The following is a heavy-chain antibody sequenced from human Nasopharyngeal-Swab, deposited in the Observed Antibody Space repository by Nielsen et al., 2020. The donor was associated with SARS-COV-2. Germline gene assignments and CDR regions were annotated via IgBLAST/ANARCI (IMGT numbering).Heavy chain of an antibody. CDR1: GFTVSSNY. CDR3: ARSYYDSSGYYYVRDY. Sequence: GESLKISCAASGFTVSSNYMSWVRQAPGKGLEWVSVIYSGGSTYYADSVKGRFTISRDNSKNTLYLQMNSLRAEDTAVYYCARSYYDSSGYYYVRDYWGQGTLVTVSS. CDR2: IYSGGST. J-gene: IGHJ4*02. V-gene: IGHV3-53*01. D-gene: IGHD3-22*01.